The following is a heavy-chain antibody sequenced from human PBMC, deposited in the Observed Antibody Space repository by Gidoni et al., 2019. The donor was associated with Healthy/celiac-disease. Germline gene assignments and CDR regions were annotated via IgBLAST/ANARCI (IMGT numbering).Heavy chain of an antibody. Sequence: EVQLVESGGGLIKPGGYRRLSCAASGLTVSCNYMGGARQAPGKGVGWVSVIYSGGSTYYADSVKGRFTISRDNSKNTLYLQMNSLRAEDTAVYYCARGRGEVSSGWYYFDYWGQGTLVTVSS. CDR3: ARGRGEVSSGWYYFDY. CDR1: GLTVSCNY. V-gene: IGHV3-53*01. D-gene: IGHD6-19*01. CDR2: IYSGGST. J-gene: IGHJ4*02.